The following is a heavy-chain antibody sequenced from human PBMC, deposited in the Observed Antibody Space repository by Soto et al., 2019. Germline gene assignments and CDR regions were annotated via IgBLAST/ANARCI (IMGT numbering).Heavy chain of an antibody. D-gene: IGHD5-18*01. V-gene: IGHV4-31*03. CDR1: GGSISSGGYY. CDR2: IYYSGST. Sequence: SETLSLTCTVSGGSISSGGYYWSWIRQHPGKGLEWIGYIYYSGSTYYNPSLKSRVTISVDTSKNQFSLELTSVTAADAAVYYCARGIPGILTEHDDYWGQGTLVTVSS. J-gene: IGHJ4*02. CDR3: ARGIPGILTEHDDY.